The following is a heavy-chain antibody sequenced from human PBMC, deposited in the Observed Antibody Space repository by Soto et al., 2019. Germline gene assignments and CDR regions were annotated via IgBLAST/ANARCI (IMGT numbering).Heavy chain of an antibody. D-gene: IGHD1-7*01. J-gene: IGHJ6*02. CDR2: IIPIFDTT. CDR1: GGSLTGYT. V-gene: IGHV1-69*01. Sequence: QVQLVQSGAEVKRSGSSVKVSCKASGGSLTGYTITWVRQAPGQGLVWMGGIIPIFDTTNYAQKLQGRVTITAHDSTSTAYMELSSLRSEDTAVYYCARASIGRITGSTLAYYNYYVMDVWGQGTTVTVSS. CDR3: ARASIGRITGSTLAYYNYYVMDV.